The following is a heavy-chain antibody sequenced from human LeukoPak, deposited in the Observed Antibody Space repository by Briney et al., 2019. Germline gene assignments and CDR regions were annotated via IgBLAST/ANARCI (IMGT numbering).Heavy chain of an antibody. CDR3: AELGITMIGGV. CDR1: GFTFSSSW. D-gene: IGHD3-10*02. Sequence: GGSLRLSCAASGFTFSSSWMHWVRQASGKGLVWVSRINSDGSGTTDADSVKGRFTISRDNAKNTLYLQMNSLRAEDTAVYYCAELGITMIGGVWGKGTTVTISS. CDR2: INSDGSGT. V-gene: IGHV3-74*03. J-gene: IGHJ6*04.